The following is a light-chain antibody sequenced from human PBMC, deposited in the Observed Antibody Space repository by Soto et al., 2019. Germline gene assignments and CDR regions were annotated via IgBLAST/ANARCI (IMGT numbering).Light chain of an antibody. CDR2: GAS. CDR3: HQFGSSPLAFT. CDR1: QSVSTRY. V-gene: IGKV3-20*01. J-gene: IGKJ2*01. Sequence: ESMLTQSPGTLSLSPGERATLSCRASQSVSTRYLAWYQQKPGQAPRLLIYGASIRAAGIPDRFSGSGSGTDFTFTISRLGPEDFAVDFCHQFGSSPLAFTFGQGTKLEI.